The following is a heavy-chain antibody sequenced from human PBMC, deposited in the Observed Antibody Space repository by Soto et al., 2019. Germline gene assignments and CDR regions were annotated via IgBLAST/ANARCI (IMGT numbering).Heavy chain of an antibody. CDR2: INHSGST. CDR1: GGSFSGYY. Sequence: SETLSLTCAVYGGSFSGYYWSWIRQPPGKGLEWIGEINHSGSTNYNPSLKSRVTISVDTSKNQFSLKLSSVTAADTAVYYCARYGYGSAYFDYWGQGTLVTVSS. V-gene: IGHV4-34*01. J-gene: IGHJ4*02. CDR3: ARYGYGSAYFDY. D-gene: IGHD5-18*01.